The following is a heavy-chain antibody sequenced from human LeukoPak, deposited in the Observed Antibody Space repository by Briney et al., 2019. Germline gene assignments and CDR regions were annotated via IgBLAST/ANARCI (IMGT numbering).Heavy chain of an antibody. V-gene: IGHV3-7*01. CDR3: ARADWGSVDY. CDR1: GFTFSYYW. CDR2: TNQDGSDK. Sequence: GGSLRLSCAASGFTFSYYWMSWVRQAPGKGLEWVANTNQDGSDKYYVDSVKGRFTISRDNAKNSLYLQMNSLRAEDTAVYYCARADWGSVDYWGQGTLVTVSS. D-gene: IGHD7-27*01. J-gene: IGHJ4*02.